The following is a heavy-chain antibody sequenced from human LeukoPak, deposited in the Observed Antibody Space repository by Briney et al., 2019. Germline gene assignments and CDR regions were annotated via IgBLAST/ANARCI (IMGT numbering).Heavy chain of an antibody. D-gene: IGHD6-6*01. CDR2: INHTGST. V-gene: IGHV4-34*01. Sequence: PSETLSLTCAVYTGSFSVYYWSWIRQPPGKGLEWIGEINHTGSTNYNPSLKSRVTISLDTSKNQFSLKLRSMTAADTAVYYCARESLTARRGRNWFDPWGQGTLVTVSS. CDR3: ARESLTARRGRNWFDP. J-gene: IGHJ5*02. CDR1: TGSFSVYY.